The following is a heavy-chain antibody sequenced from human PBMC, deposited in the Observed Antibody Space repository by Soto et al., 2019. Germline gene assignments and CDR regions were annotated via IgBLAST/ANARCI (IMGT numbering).Heavy chain of an antibody. CDR2: ISHDGSKT. Sequence: GGSLRLSCAASGFTFNSYGIHWVRQAPGKGLEWVAVISHDGSKTNYADSVKGRFTISRDNSISTAYLQWSSLKASDSAIYFCASHTNSWYYFDHWGQGTVVTVSS. J-gene: IGHJ4*02. CDR3: ASHTNSWYYFDH. D-gene: IGHD2-2*01. V-gene: IGHV3-30*03. CDR1: GFTFNSYG.